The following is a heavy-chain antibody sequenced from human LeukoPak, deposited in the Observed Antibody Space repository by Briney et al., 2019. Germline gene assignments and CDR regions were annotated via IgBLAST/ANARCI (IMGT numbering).Heavy chain of an antibody. D-gene: IGHD2-8*01. Sequence: SETLSLACTVSRGSVSSSTYYWSWVRQPPGKGLEWIASIYYTGSTYYNPSLKSRVTISLDMSKNEFFLTMTSVTAADTAVYFCTAEKNGSPHYWGQGTQVTVSS. CDR2: IYYTGST. J-gene: IGHJ4*02. V-gene: IGHV4-39*07. CDR3: TAEKNGSPHY. CDR1: RGSVSSSTYY.